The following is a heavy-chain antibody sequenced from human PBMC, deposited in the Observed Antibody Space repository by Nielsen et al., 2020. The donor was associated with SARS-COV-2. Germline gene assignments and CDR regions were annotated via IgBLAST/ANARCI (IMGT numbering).Heavy chain of an antibody. D-gene: IGHD2-2*01. V-gene: IGHV4-59*01. J-gene: IGHJ6*03. CDR3: ARGRYCSSTSCRDYYYYYMDV. CDR2: IYCSGGT. CDR1: GGSISSYY. Sequence: SETLSLTCTVSGGSISSYYWSWIRQPPGKGLEWIGYIYCSGGTNYNPSLKSRVTISVDTSKNQFSLKLSSVTAADTAVYYCARGRYCSSTSCRDYYYYYMDVWGKGTTVTVSS.